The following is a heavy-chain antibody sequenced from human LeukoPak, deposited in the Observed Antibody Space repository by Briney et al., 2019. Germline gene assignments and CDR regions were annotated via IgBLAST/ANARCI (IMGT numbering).Heavy chain of an antibody. Sequence: PSETLSLTCTVSGGTISGHYWTWIRQPPGKGLEWIGQIHYSGKADYNPSLRSRINISVDMFKNQMSLKVNSVTAADTAVYYCARFGVDYDMDVWGQGTTVTVS. CDR1: GGTISGHY. J-gene: IGHJ6*02. D-gene: IGHD3-16*01. CDR3: ARFGVDYDMDV. V-gene: IGHV4-59*11. CDR2: IHYSGKA.